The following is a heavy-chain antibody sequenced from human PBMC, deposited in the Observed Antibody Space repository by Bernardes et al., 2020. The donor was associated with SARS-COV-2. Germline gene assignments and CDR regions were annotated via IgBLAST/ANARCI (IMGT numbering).Heavy chain of an antibody. V-gene: IGHV3-23*01. J-gene: IGHJ4*02. CDR2: IGGIGGET. D-gene: IGHD3-9*01. CDR1: GFTLSTFD. Sequence: GGSLRLSCAGSGFTLSTFDMNWVRQAPGKGLEWVSGIGGIGGETGYRDSVKGRFTISRDTSKDILHLQMTSLRVEDTATYFCVLDEYHDRWFKYWGLGTLVTVSS. CDR3: VLDEYHDRWFKY.